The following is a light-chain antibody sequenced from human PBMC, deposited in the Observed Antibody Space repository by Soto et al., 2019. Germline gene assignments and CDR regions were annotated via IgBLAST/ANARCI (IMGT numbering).Light chain of an antibody. CDR2: DVS. Sequence: QSVLTQPRSVSGSPGQSVTISWTGTSSDVGGYNYVSWYQQHPGKAPKLMIYDVSKRPSGVPDRFSGSKSGNTASLTISGLQAEDEADYYCCSYAGSYVFGTGTKLTVL. CDR3: CSYAGSYV. CDR1: SSDVGGYNY. J-gene: IGLJ1*01. V-gene: IGLV2-11*01.